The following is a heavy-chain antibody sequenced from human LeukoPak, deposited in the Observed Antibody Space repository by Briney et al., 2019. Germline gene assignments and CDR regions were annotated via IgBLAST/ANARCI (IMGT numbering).Heavy chain of an antibody. V-gene: IGHV3-33*01. CDR2: IWYDGSNK. J-gene: IGHJ4*02. CDR1: GLTFSSYG. Sequence: PGRSLRLSCAASGLTFSSYGMHWVRQAPGKGLEWVAVIWYDGSNKYYADSVKGRFTISRDNSKNTLDLQMNSLRAEDTAVYYCARDRSYDFWSGYSTPDYWGQGTLVTVSS. CDR3: ARDRSYDFWSGYSTPDY. D-gene: IGHD3-3*01.